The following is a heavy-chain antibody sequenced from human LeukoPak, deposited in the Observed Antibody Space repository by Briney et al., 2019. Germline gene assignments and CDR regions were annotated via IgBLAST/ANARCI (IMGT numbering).Heavy chain of an antibody. V-gene: IGHV1-18*01. D-gene: IGHD6-13*01. CDR1: GYTFTSYG. Sequence: ASVKVSCKASGYTFTSYGISWVRQAPGQGLEWMGWISAYNGNTNYAQKLQGRVTMTTDTSTSTAYMELRSLRSDDTAVYYCARDWSSSWYFPAPYFQHWGQGTLVTVSS. CDR2: ISAYNGNT. CDR3: ARDWSSSWYFPAPYFQH. J-gene: IGHJ1*01.